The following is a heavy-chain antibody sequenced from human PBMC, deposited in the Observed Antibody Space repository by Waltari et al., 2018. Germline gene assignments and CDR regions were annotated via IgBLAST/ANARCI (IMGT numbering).Heavy chain of an antibody. CDR2: IYYSGST. CDR3: ARHGSSVMVTSWYFDL. D-gene: IGHD5-18*01. V-gene: IGHV4-39*01. CDR1: GGSISSSSYY. Sequence: QLQLQESGPGLVKPSETLSLTCTVSGGSISSSSYYWGWIRQPPGKGLEWIGSIYYSGSTYSHPSLKSRVTISVDTSKNQFSLKLSSVTAADTAVYYCARHGSSVMVTSWYFDLWGRGTLVTVSS. J-gene: IGHJ2*01.